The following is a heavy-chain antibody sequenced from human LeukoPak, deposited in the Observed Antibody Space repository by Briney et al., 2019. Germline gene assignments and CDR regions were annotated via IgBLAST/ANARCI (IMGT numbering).Heavy chain of an antibody. CDR2: ISSNGGST. V-gene: IGHV3-64*01. CDR3: AREVESGSPEDHYMDV. J-gene: IGHJ6*03. CDR1: GFTFSSYA. D-gene: IGHD1-26*01. Sequence: GGSLRLSCAASGFTFSSYAMHWVRQAPGKGLEYVSAISSNGGSTYYANSVTGRFTISRDNSKNTLYLQMGSLRAEDMAVYDCAREVESGSPEDHYMDVWGKGTTVTISS.